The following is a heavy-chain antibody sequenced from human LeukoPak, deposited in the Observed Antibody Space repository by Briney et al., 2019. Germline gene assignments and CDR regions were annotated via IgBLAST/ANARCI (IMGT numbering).Heavy chain of an antibody. CDR2: ISFDGNNK. CDR1: GFSFSSHG. V-gene: IGHV3-30*19. D-gene: IGHD2-15*01. Sequence: GGSLRLSCAASGFSFSSHGMHWVRQAPGKGLEWVTVISFDGNNKYYADSVKGRFTISRDNSKYTLYLEMNSLRTEDTAMYYCASSSAPCSGGSCYSYAFDIWGQGTLVTVSS. CDR3: ASSSAPCSGGSCYSYAFDI. J-gene: IGHJ3*02.